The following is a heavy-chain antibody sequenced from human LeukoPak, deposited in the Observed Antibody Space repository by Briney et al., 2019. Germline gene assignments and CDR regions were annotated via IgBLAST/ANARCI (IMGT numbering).Heavy chain of an antibody. CDR3: ARDRYSVVVVAAKGGLRHCGGDCYSID. D-gene: IGHD2-21*02. CDR2: IIPFFGTA. Sequence: GPSVKVSCKASGGTFSSYAISWVRQAPGQGLEWMGRIIPFFGTANYAQKFQGRVTITTDESTSTAYMELSSLRSEDTAVYYCARDRYSVVVVAAKGGLRHCGGDCYSIDWGQGTLVTVSS. V-gene: IGHV1-69*05. CDR1: GGTFSSYA. J-gene: IGHJ4*02.